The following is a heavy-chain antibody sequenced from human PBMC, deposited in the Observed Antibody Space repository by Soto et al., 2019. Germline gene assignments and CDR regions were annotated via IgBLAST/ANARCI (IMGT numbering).Heavy chain of an antibody. CDR3: ARDYYGSGSYYSSYYYMDV. J-gene: IGHJ6*03. D-gene: IGHD3-10*01. CDR2: TYYRSKWYN. CDR1: GDSVSSNSAA. V-gene: IGHV6-1*01. Sequence: SQTLSLTCAISGDSVSSNSAAWNWIRQSPSRGLEWLGRTYYRSKWYNDYAVSVKSRITINPDTSKNQFSLQLNSVTPEDTAVYYCARDYYGSGSYYSSYYYMDVWGKGTTVTVSS.